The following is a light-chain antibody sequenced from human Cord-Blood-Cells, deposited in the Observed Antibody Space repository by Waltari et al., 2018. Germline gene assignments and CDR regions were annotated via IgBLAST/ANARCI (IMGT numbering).Light chain of an antibody. J-gene: IGLJ1*01. CDR3: SSYTSSSTPYYV. Sequence: QAALTQPPSASGSPGQPLTIPSTGTSSDVGGLIYLSWYQQHPGKAPKLMIYEVSNRPSGVSNRFSGSKSGNTASLTISGLQAEDEADYYCSSYTSSSTPYYVFGTGTKVTVL. V-gene: IGLV2-14*01. CDR1: SSDVGGLIY. CDR2: EVS.